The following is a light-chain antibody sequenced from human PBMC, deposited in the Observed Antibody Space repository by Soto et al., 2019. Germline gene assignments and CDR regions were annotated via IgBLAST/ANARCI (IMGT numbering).Light chain of an antibody. Sequence: QSALTQPASVSGSPGQSITISCTGTSSDVGGYNYVSWYQQHPGKAPKLMIYEVSNRPSGVSNLFSGSKSGNTASLTISGLQAEDDADYYGCSYTSSSIDYVFGTGTKLTVL. J-gene: IGLJ1*01. V-gene: IGLV2-14*01. CDR2: EVS. CDR1: SSDVGGYNY. CDR3: CSYTSSSIDYV.